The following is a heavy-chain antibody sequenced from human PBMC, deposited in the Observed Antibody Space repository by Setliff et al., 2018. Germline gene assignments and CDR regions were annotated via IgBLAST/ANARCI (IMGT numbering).Heavy chain of an antibody. J-gene: IGHJ5*02. Sequence: SETLSLTCTVSGGSVSNSGFFWGWLRQAPGKGLEGIGNIYDSGSSNYNASLKSRLIITRDTSKNQISLKLTSVTAADTAVYYCGRGFSRIEGWGNWFDPWGQGILVTVSS. CDR3: GRGFSRIEGWGNWFDP. CDR1: GGSVSNSGFF. CDR2: IYDSGSS. V-gene: IGHV4-39*01. D-gene: IGHD2-15*01.